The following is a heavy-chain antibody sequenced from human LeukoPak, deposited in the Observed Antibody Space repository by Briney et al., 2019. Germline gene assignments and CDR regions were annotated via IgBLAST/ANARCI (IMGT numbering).Heavy chain of an antibody. V-gene: IGHV4-59*01. Sequence: PSETLSLTCTVSGGSISSYYWSWIRQPPGKGLEWIGYIYYSGSTNCNPSLKSRVTISVDTSKNQFSLKLSSVTAADRAVYYCARSPRWLQFAFDIWGQGTMVTVSS. J-gene: IGHJ3*02. CDR2: IYYSGST. CDR3: ARSPRWLQFAFDI. D-gene: IGHD5-24*01. CDR1: GGSISSYY.